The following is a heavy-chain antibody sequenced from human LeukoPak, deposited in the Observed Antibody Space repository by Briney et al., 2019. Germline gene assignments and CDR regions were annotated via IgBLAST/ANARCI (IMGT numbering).Heavy chain of an antibody. CDR3: ARTPDYDTSGYPPNYGMDV. V-gene: IGHV4-59*08. J-gene: IGHJ6*02. CDR2: IYYSGIT. Sequence: SETLSLTCTVSGGSISSYYWSWIRQPPGKGLEWLGYIYYSGITNYNPSLKSRVTISVDTSKNQFSLKLRSVTAADTAVYYCARTPDYDTSGYPPNYGMDVWGQGTTVTVSS. CDR1: GGSISSYY. D-gene: IGHD3-22*01.